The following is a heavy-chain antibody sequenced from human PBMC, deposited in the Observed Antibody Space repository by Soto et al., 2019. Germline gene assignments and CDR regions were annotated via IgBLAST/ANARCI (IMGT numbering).Heavy chain of an antibody. Sequence: HVQLQESGTGLVKPSQTLSLTCTVSGGSISSGGYYWSWIRQHPGKGLGWIGYIYYSGGTYYNPSLKSRVTIPVDTSKNQCSLKLSSVTAADTAVYYCARAGLGGNSGTTGGVWCGMDVWGQGTTVTFSS. D-gene: IGHD1-26*01. J-gene: IGHJ6*02. CDR2: IYYSGGT. CDR3: ARAGLGGNSGTTGGVWCGMDV. V-gene: IGHV4-31*03. CDR1: GGSISSGGYY.